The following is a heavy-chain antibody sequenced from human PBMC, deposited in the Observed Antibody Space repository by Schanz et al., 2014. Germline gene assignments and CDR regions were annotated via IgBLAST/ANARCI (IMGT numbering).Heavy chain of an antibody. Sequence: EVQLVESGGGLVEPGGSLRLSCATSGLTFTSAWMSWVRQAPGKGLEWVSSISSGGGSTYYADSVKGRFTISRDNSKNTLYLQMKSLRVEDTAVYYCAASSGWHPSTDYWGQGTLVTVSS. D-gene: IGHD6-19*01. CDR2: ISSGGGST. J-gene: IGHJ4*02. CDR1: GLTFTSAW. CDR3: AASSGWHPSTDY. V-gene: IGHV3-23*04.